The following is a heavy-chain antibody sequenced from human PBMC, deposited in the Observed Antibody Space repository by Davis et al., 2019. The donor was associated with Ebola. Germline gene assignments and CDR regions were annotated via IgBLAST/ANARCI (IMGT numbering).Heavy chain of an antibody. Sequence: GESLKISCTASGYSFTSYWISWVRQIPGKGLEWMGRIDPSDSYTNYSPSFQGHVTISADKSISTAYLQWSSLKASDTAMYYCARHGDIVVVPAAIDYYYYMDVWGKGTTVTVSS. CDR3: ARHGDIVVVPAAIDYYYYMDV. D-gene: IGHD2-2*01. J-gene: IGHJ6*03. CDR2: IDPSDSYT. V-gene: IGHV5-10-1*01. CDR1: GYSFTSYW.